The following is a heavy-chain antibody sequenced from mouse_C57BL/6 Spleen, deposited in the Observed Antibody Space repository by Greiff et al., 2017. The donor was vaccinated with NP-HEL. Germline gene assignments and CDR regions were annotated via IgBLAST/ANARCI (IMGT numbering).Heavy chain of an antibody. J-gene: IGHJ4*01. Sequence: EVKLQESGGGLVQPGGSLKLSCAASGFTFSDYGMAWVRQAPRKGPEWVAFISNLAYSIYYADTVTGRFTISRETAKNTLYLEMSSLRSEDTAMYYCARHSNHAMDYWGQGPSVTVSS. D-gene: IGHD2-5*01. V-gene: IGHV5-15*01. CDR3: ARHSNHAMDY. CDR1: GFTFSDYG. CDR2: ISNLAYSI.